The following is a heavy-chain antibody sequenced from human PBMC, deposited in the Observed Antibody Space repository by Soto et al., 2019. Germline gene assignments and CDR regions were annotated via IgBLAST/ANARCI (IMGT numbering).Heavy chain of an antibody. CDR2: INPNSGGT. Sequence: ASVKVSCKASGYTFTGYYMHWVRQAPGQGLEWMGWINPNSGGTNYAQKFQGRVTMTRDTSISTAYMELSRLRSDDTAVYYCARSYCSGGSCYSDYWGQGTLATVSS. CDR3: ARSYCSGGSCYSDY. D-gene: IGHD2-15*01. J-gene: IGHJ4*02. CDR1: GYTFTGYY. V-gene: IGHV1-2*02.